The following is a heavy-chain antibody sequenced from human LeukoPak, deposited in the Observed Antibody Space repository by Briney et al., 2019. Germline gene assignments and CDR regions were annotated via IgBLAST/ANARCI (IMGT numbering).Heavy chain of an antibody. D-gene: IGHD1-26*01. CDR2: INPDDSDI. J-gene: IGHJ3*02. V-gene: IGHV5-51*01. Sequence: GESLKISCKGSGYRFSSYWIGRVRQMPGKGLEWMGIINPDDSDIRIRPSFRGQVTISADKSISTAYLQWSSLKASDTAMYYCARPASGSYFSAFDIWGQGTMVTVSS. CDR3: ARPASGSYFSAFDI. CDR1: GYRFSSYW.